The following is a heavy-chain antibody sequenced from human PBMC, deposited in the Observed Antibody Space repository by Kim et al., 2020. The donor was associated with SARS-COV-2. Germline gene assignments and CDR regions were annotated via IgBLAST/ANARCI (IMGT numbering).Heavy chain of an antibody. D-gene: IGHD3-10*01. CDR3: ARGRYYGSRMMFGPRATESGYFDY. CDR1: GYTFTSYY. J-gene: IGHJ4*02. CDR2: INPSGGST. V-gene: IGHV1-46*01. Sequence: ASVKVSCKASGYTFTSYYMHWVRQAPGQGLEWMGIINPSGGSTSYAQKFQGRVTMTRDTSTSTVYMELSSLRSEDTAVYYCARGRYYGSRMMFGPRATESGYFDYWGQGTLVTVSS.